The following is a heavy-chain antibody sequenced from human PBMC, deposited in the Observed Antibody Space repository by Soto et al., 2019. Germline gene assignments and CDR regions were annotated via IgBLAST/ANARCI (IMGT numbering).Heavy chain of an antibody. D-gene: IGHD2-8*02. V-gene: IGHV3-33*01. CDR3: ARDHISGDMVLKHDAFDI. Sequence: QVQLVESGGGVVQPGRSLRLSCAASGFTFSSYGMHWVRQAPGKGLEWVADIWYDGSNKYYADSVKGRFTISRDNSKNTLYLQMNSLRAEDTAVYYCARDHISGDMVLKHDAFDIWGQGTMVTVSS. CDR1: GFTFSSYG. CDR2: IWYDGSNK. J-gene: IGHJ3*02.